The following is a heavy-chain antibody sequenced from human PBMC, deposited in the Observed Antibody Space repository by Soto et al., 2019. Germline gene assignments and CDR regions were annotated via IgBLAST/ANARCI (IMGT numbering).Heavy chain of an antibody. CDR1: GFTFSSYA. Sequence: EVQLLESGGGLVQPGGSLRLSCAASGFTFSSYAMSWVRLAPGKGLEWFSSIGGSGGTYYADSVKGRFTISRDNSKNRLYLHLNSLRAEDTARYYCAKGQGWSYYYDAWGQGTLVTVSS. CDR2: IGGSGGT. J-gene: IGHJ4*02. CDR3: AKGQGWSYYYDA. V-gene: IGHV3-23*01. D-gene: IGHD2-15*01.